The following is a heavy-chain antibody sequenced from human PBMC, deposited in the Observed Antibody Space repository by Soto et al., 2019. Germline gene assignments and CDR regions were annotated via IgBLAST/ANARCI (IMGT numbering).Heavy chain of an antibody. J-gene: IGHJ4*02. V-gene: IGHV3-23*01. Sequence: GGSLRLSCAASGFTFSSYATSWVRQAPGKGLEWVSSISRSGGGTYYADSVKGRSTFSRDNAKNTLYLQMNSLRAEDTAVYYCAKFGMATTKRSPPYYIDYWGQGALVTVSS. D-gene: IGHD1-1*01. CDR2: ISRSGGGT. CDR3: AKFGMATTKRSPPYYIDY. CDR1: GFTFSSYA.